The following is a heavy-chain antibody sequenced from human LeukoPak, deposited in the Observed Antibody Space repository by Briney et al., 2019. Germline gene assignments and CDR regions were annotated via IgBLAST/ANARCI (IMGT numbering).Heavy chain of an antibody. CDR1: GFTFSSYG. J-gene: IGHJ4*02. Sequence: GGSLRLSCAASGFTFSSYGMHWVRQAPGKGLEWVAVISYDGSNKYYADSVKGRFTISRDNSKNTPYLQMNSLRAEDTAVYYCAKVQLLWFGELSISFDYWGQGTLVTVPS. CDR2: ISYDGSNK. V-gene: IGHV3-30*18. CDR3: AKVQLLWFGELSISFDY. D-gene: IGHD3-10*01.